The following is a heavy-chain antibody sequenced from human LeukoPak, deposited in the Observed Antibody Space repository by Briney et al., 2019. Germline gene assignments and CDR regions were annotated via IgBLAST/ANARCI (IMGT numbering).Heavy chain of an antibody. D-gene: IGHD1-1*01. CDR1: GYTFTSYG. Sequence: GASVKVSCKASGYTFTSYGISWVRQAPGQGLEWMGWISAYNGNTNYAQKFQGRVTITADESTSTAYMELSSLRSEDTAVYYCAIQLELKVFDYWGQGTLVTVSS. CDR3: AIQLELKVFDY. V-gene: IGHV1-18*01. J-gene: IGHJ4*02. CDR2: ISAYNGNT.